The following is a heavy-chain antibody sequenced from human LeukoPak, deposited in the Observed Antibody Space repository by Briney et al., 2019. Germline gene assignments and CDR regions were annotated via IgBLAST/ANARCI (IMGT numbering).Heavy chain of an antibody. CDR3: ARERYYGSGSYFSSNGMDV. V-gene: IGHV1-2*02. J-gene: IGHJ6*02. CDR2: INPNSGGT. Sequence: ASVKVSCKASGYTFTGYYMHWVRQAPGQGVEWMGWINPNSGGTNYAQTFQGRVTMTRDTPISTAYMGLSRLRSDDTAVYYCARERYYGSGSYFSSNGMDVWGQGTMVTVS. CDR1: GYTFTGYY. D-gene: IGHD3-10*01.